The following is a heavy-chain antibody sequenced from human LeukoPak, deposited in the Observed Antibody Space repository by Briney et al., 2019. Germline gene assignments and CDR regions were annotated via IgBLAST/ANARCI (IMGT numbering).Heavy chain of an antibody. V-gene: IGHV3-66*01. D-gene: IGHD1-1*01. J-gene: IGHJ4*02. CDR2: IYSGGTT. Sequence: QPGGSLRLSCAASGFTVNNNYMNWVRQAPGKGLEWVSLIYSGGTTSYADSVKGRFTISRDNSKNTLYLQMNSLRVEDTAVYYCARDPPAVTTITYDWGQGTLVTVSS. CDR1: GFTVNNNY. CDR3: ARDPPAVTTITYD.